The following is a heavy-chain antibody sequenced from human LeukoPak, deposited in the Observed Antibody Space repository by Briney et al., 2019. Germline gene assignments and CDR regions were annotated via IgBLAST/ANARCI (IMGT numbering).Heavy chain of an antibody. CDR2: ISGSGEST. V-gene: IGHV3-23*01. CDR3: ARKECGSTSCYTREYFQY. CDR1: GFTFSSYW. D-gene: IGHD2-2*02. J-gene: IGHJ1*01. Sequence: PGGSLRLSCAASGFTFSSYWMHWVRQAPGKGLEWASVISGSGESTNYADSVRGRFTISRDNVHNTLYLQMHSLRAEDTAIYFCARKECGSTSCYTREYFQYWGQGTLVTVSS.